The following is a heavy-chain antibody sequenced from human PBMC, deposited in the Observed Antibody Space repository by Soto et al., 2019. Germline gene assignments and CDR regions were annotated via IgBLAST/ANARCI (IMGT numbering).Heavy chain of an antibody. CDR2: IYYSGST. V-gene: IGHV4-39*01. D-gene: IGHD5-12*01. Sequence: QLQLQESGPGLVKPSETLSLTCTVSGGSISSSSYYWGWIRQPPGKGLEWIGSIYYSGSTYYNPSLKLRVTISVDTSKNQFSLKLSSVTAADTAVYYCARRYSGYDDWYFALWGRGTLVTVSS. CDR1: GGSISSSSYY. J-gene: IGHJ2*01. CDR3: ARRYSGYDDWYFAL.